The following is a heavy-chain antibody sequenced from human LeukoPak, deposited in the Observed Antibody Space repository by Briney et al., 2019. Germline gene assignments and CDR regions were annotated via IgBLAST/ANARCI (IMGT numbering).Heavy chain of an antibody. V-gene: IGHV3-23*01. CDR2: ISGSGGST. J-gene: IGHJ3*02. CDR3: ARRGGSSGWGDFDI. Sequence: GGSLRLSCAASGFTFSSYAMSWVRQAPGKGLEWVSAISGSGGSTYYADSVKGRLTISRDNSKNTLYLQMNSLSREDTAVYYCARRGGSSGWGDFDIWGQGTMVTVSS. D-gene: IGHD6-19*01. CDR1: GFTFSSYA.